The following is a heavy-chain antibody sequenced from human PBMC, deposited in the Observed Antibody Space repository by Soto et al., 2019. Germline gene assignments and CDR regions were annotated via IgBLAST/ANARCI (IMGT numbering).Heavy chain of an antibody. CDR3: AKGDCSGGRCYSDYFYGMDV. V-gene: IGHV3-30*18. CDR1: GFTFSSYG. CDR2: ISYDGSNK. D-gene: IGHD2-15*01. J-gene: IGHJ6*02. Sequence: QVQLVESGGGVVQPGRSLRLSCAASGFTFSSYGMHWVRQAPGKGLEWVAVISYDGSNKYYADSVKGRFTISRDNSKNTLYLQMNSLRAEDTAVYYCAKGDCSGGRCYSDYFYGMDVWGQGTTVTVSS.